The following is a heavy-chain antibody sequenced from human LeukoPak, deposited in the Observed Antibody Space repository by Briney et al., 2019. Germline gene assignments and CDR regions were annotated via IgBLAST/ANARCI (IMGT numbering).Heavy chain of an antibody. CDR2: INHSGST. V-gene: IGHV4-34*01. J-gene: IGHJ4*02. CDR3: AIAAADVFDY. D-gene: IGHD6-13*01. CDR1: GGSFSGYY. Sequence: SETLSLTCAVYGGSFSGYYWSWIRQPPGKGLEWIGEINHSGSTNYNPSLKSRVTISVDTSKNQFSLKLSSVTAADTAVYYCAIAAADVFDYWGQGTLVTVSS.